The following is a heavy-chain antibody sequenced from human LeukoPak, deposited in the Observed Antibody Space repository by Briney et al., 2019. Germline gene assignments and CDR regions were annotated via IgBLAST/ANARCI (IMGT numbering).Heavy chain of an antibody. Sequence: ASVKVSCKVSGYTLTELSMHWVRQAPGKGLEWMGGFDPEDGETIYAQKFQGRVTMTEDTSTDTAYMELSSLRSEDTAVYYCATSYCSSTSCSVTVSWFDPWGQGTLVTVSS. CDR2: FDPEDGET. CDR3: ATSYCSSTSCSVTVSWFDP. D-gene: IGHD2-2*01. CDR1: GYTLTELS. V-gene: IGHV1-24*01. J-gene: IGHJ5*02.